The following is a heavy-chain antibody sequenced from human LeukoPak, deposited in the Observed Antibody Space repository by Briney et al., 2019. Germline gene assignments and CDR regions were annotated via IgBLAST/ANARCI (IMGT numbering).Heavy chain of an antibody. J-gene: IGHJ5*02. CDR1: GGSISSNY. D-gene: IGHD2-15*01. CDR3: ARATPLYCSGGSCYGGWFDP. Sequence: SETLSLTCTVSGGSISSNYWSWIRQSPGKGLEWIGYIYYSGSGSTNYNPSLKSRVTISVDTSRNHFSLKLSSVTAADTAVYYCARATPLYCSGGSCYGGWFDPWGQGTLVTVSS. CDR2: IYYSGSGST. V-gene: IGHV4-59*01.